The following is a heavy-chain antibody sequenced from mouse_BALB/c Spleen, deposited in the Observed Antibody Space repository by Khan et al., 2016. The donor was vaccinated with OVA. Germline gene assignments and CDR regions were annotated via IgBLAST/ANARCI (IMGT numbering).Heavy chain of an antibody. Sequence: QVQLQQSGAELVRPGVSVKISCKGSGYTFTDFTMHWVKQSHAKSLEWIGVISTYYGDADYNQNFKGKATMTVDKSSSTAYMELARLTSEDSAIXNCARGGGGDRFAYWGQGTLVTVSA. V-gene: IGHV1S137*01. CDR3: ARGGGGDRFAY. CDR2: ISTYYGDA. CDR1: GYTFTDFT. J-gene: IGHJ3*01.